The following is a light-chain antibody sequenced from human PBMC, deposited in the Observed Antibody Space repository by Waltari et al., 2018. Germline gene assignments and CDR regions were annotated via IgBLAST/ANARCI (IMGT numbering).Light chain of an antibody. CDR2: RNH. V-gene: IGLV1-47*01. CDR3: AAWDDSLSAYV. CDR1: SSNIEANS. J-gene: IGLJ1*01. Sequence: QSVLTQPPSASATPGQRVTISCSGSSSNIEANSVYWYQPCPGTAPKLLMYRNHQRPSGVPDRVARAKSGTSASLAISGLRSEDEADDYCAAWDDSLSAYVFGTGTTVTVL.